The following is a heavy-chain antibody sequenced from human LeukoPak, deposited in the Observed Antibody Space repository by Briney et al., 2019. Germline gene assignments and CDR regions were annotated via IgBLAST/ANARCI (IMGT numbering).Heavy chain of an antibody. Sequence: GGSLRLSCAASGFTFSSYAMSWVRQAPGKGLEWVSAISGSGGSTYYADSVKGRFTISRDNSKNTLYLQMNSLRAEDTAVYYCARDHPFGLYQLRSYYFDYWGQGTLVTVSS. CDR1: GFTFSSYA. CDR2: ISGSGGST. V-gene: IGHV3-23*01. J-gene: IGHJ4*02. D-gene: IGHD2-2*01. CDR3: ARDHPFGLYQLRSYYFDY.